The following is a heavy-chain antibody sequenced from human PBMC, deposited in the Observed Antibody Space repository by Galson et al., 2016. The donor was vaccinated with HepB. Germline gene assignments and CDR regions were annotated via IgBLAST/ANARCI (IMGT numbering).Heavy chain of an antibody. CDR1: GFTFSSND. CDR3: VNQVVMGGFDY. V-gene: IGHV3-64D*06. CDR2: ISPNGDTA. J-gene: IGHJ4*02. D-gene: IGHD3-22*01. Sequence: SLRLSCAGSGFTFSSNDMHWVRQAPGEGLEYVSSISPNGDTAYYSDSVKGRFIISRDNSRNTLHLQMSRLRSEDTAVYFCVNQVVMGGFDYWGQGTLAIVSS.